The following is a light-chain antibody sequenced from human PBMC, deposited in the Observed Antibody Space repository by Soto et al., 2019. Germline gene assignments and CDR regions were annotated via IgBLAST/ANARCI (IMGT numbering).Light chain of an antibody. V-gene: IGKV3-15*01. CDR1: QSVSSN. CDR2: GAS. Sequence: EIVMTQSPVTLSVSPGERVTLSCRASQSVSSNLAWYQQKPGQAPSLLIYGASSRATGFPARFSGSGSGTEFNLTISSLQSEDFGVYYCQQYNNWPRATFGGGTKVDIK. J-gene: IGKJ4*01. CDR3: QQYNNWPRAT.